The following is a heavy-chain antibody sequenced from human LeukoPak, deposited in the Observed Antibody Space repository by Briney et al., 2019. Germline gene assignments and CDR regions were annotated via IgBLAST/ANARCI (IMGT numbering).Heavy chain of an antibody. V-gene: IGHV1-2*06. CDR1: GYIFTGYY. Sequence: KVGESLKISCKASGYIFTGYYMHWVRPAPRQGLEWMGRINPNSGGTNYAQKFQGRVTMTRDTSISTAYMELSRLRSDDTAVYYCARGTSGYYLGAPNYWGQGTLVTVSS. J-gene: IGHJ4*02. CDR2: INPNSGGT. CDR3: ARGTSGYYLGAPNY. D-gene: IGHD3-22*01.